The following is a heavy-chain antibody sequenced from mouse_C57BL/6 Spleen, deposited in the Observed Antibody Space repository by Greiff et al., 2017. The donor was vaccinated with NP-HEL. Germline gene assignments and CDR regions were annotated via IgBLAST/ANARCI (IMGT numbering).Heavy chain of an antibody. CDR2: INPSSGYT. CDR3: APTMVTDYFDY. V-gene: IGHV1-7*01. D-gene: IGHD2-9*01. Sequence: VQLQESGAELAKPGASVKLSCKASGYTFTSYWMHWVKQRPGQGLEWIGYINPSSGYTKYNQKFKDKATLTADKSSSTAYMQLISLTDEDSAVYYCAPTMVTDYFDYWGQGTTLTVSS. CDR1: GYTFTSYW. J-gene: IGHJ2*01.